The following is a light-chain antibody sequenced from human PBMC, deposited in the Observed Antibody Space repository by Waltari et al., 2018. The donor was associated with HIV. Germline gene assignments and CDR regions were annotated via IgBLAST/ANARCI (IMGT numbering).Light chain of an antibody. V-gene: IGLV2-11*01. CDR3: YSYAGSLL. J-gene: IGLJ2*01. CDR1: SSDVGGYNY. Sequence: QYALTQPRSVSGSPGQSVTISCTGSSSDVGGYNYVSWYQQHPTKAPKLIIYDVSERPSGVPDRFSGSKSGNRASLTISGLQAEDEADYYCYSYAGSLLFGGGTKLTVL. CDR2: DVS.